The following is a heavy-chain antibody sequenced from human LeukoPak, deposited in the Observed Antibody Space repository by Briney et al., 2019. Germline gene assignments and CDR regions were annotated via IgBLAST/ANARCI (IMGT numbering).Heavy chain of an antibody. J-gene: IGHJ4*02. V-gene: IGHV4-59*01. Sequence: SETLSLTCTVSGGAISSYYWNWIRQPPGKGLEWIGHIYYSGSGNYNPSLKSRVTISVDTSKNQFSLKLSSVTAADTAVYYCARAQKKYYYDSSGYHSRDYFDYWGQGTLVTVSS. CDR2: IYYSGSG. D-gene: IGHD3-22*01. CDR3: ARAQKKYYYDSSGYHSRDYFDY. CDR1: GGAISSYY.